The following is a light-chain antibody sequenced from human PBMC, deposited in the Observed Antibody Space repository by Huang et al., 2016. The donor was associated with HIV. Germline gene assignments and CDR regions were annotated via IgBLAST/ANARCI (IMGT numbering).Light chain of an antibody. CDR2: AAS. CDR1: QSINMY. CDR3: RQSHSAPVS. V-gene: IGKV1-39*01. J-gene: IGKJ3*01. Sequence: DIQMTQSLSSLSASVCDRVTITCRASQSINMYLAWYQVTPGKAPKLLLNAASSLHSGVPSRFSGRGSGTDFTLTIGSLQPEDFATYYCRQSHSAPVSFGPGTRVEIK.